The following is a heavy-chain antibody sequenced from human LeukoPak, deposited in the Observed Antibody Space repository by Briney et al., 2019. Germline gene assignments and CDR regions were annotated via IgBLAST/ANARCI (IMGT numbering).Heavy chain of an antibody. Sequence: SVKVSCKASGGTFKSNSISWVRQAPGQGLEWVGGIIPLYGTPHYAQKFRDRVSISADKSAGTVDMELSSLGSDDTAVYYCAKKREWDDEHYFDYWGQGTLVTVSS. D-gene: IGHD1-26*01. J-gene: IGHJ4*02. CDR2: IIPLYGTP. CDR3: AKKREWDDEHYFDY. CDR1: GGTFKSNS. V-gene: IGHV1-69*06.